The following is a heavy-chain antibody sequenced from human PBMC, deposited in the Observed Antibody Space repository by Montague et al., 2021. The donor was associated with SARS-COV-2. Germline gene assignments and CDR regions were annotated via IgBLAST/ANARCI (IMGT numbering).Heavy chain of an antibody. CDR3: ARGQNFGWLLSLYYGMDV. CDR1: GGSFTGYY. J-gene: IGHJ6*04. V-gene: IGHV4-34*01. CDR2: INHSGST. Sequence: SETLSLTCAVYGGSFTGYYWSWVRQPPGKGLQWIGEINHSGSTNXNPSLKSRVTISVDTSKNQFSLKLSSVTAADTAVYYCARGQNFGWLLSLYYGMDVGGKGTRSTVSS. D-gene: IGHD3-9*01.